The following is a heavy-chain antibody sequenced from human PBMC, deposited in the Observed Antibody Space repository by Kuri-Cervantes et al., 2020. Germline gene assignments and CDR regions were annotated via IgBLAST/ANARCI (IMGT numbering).Heavy chain of an antibody. CDR2: IYWDDDK. V-gene: IGHV2-5*02. CDR3: AHRRGLDDFDY. D-gene: IGHD6-19*01. Sequence: SGPTLVKPTQTLTLTCTLSGFSLSTSGVGVGWIRQPPGKALEWPALIYWDDDKHYSPSLKSRLTITKDTSKNQVVLTMTYMDPVDTATYYCAHRRGLDDFDYWGQGTLVTVSS. CDR1: GFSLSTSGVG. J-gene: IGHJ4*02.